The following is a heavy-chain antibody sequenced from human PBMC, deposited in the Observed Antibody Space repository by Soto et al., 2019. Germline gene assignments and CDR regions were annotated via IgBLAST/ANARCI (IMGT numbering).Heavy chain of an antibody. CDR1: GYTFTSYG. CDR3: ARGGGLYCSSTSCYPNYYFDY. Sequence: QVQLVQSGAEVKKPGASVKVSCKASGYTFTSYGISWVRQAPGQGLEWMRWISAYNGNTNYAQKLQGRVTMTTDTSTSTAYMELRSLRSDDTAVYYCARGGGLYCSSTSCYPNYYFDYWGQGTLVTVSS. CDR2: ISAYNGNT. D-gene: IGHD2-2*01. V-gene: IGHV1-18*01. J-gene: IGHJ4*02.